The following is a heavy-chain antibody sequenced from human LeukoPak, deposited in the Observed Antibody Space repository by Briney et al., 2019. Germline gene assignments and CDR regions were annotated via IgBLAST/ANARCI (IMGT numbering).Heavy chain of an antibody. CDR1: GYTFTSYA. CDR2: INPKSGAA. V-gene: IGHV1-2*02. J-gene: IGHJ4*02. Sequence: VASVKVSCKASGYTFTSYAMNWVRQAPGQGLEWLGWINPKSGAADYAQQFRGRVTMTRDTSINTDYMEMKRVTSDDTAVYYCARGAEAETSPLDFWGQGTPVIVS. CDR3: ARGAEAETSPLDF. D-gene: IGHD6-13*01.